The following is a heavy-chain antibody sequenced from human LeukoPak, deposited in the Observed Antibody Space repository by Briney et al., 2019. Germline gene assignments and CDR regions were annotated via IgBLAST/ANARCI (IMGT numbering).Heavy chain of an antibody. J-gene: IGHJ6*03. D-gene: IGHD2-21*02. V-gene: IGHV4-34*01. CDR2: ISLRGKT. CDR3: AGCLIVTVAARGYRCYMDV. Sequence: PSETLSLSCGVYGGSFNGFYWSRIRQLPGEGLGWIGDISLRGKTNYTPPLKSRATMSVAKSTTQMSLRLNSVTGAATAVFCCAGCLIVTVAARGYRCYMDVGGNETTVAVS. CDR1: GGSFNGFY.